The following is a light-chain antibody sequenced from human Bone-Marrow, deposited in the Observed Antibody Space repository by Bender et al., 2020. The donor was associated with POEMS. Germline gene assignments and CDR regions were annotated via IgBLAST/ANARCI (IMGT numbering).Light chain of an antibody. V-gene: IGLV2-11*01. J-gene: IGLJ1*01. CDR2: DVT. CDR1: SNDVGGYNF. Sequence: QSALTQPRSVSGSPGQSVSISCIGTSNDVGGYNFVSWYQQHPGKAPKLIISDVTKRPSGVPDRFFGSKSGHTASLTISGLQADNEANYFCCTYAGSFTYIFGTGTEITVL. CDR3: CTYAGSFTYI.